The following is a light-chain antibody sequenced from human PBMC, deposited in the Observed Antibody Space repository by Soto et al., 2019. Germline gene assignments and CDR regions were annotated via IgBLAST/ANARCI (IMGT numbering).Light chain of an antibody. CDR2: GAS. V-gene: IGKV3-20*01. Sequence: PGERATLSCRASQSVSSSYLAWYQQKPGQAPRLLIYGASSRATGIPDRFSGSGSGTDFSLTISRLEPEDFAVYYCQQYDSSPQTFGQGTKVEIK. J-gene: IGKJ1*01. CDR1: QSVSSSY. CDR3: QQYDSSPQT.